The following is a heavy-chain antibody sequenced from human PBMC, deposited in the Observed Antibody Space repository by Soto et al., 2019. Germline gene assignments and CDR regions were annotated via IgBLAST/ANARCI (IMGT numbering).Heavy chain of an antibody. CDR3: AKDGAQKDGDGNWLDS. CDR2: ISWDGSST. V-gene: IGHV3-43*01. D-gene: IGHD7-27*01. Sequence: VQLVESGGDVVQPGGSLRLSCAASGFTFEAYTIQWVRQAPGKGLEWVSLISWDGSSTYYADSVKGRFTISRDNSKNSLYLQRNSLRTEDTALYYCAKDGAQKDGDGNWLDSWGQGTLVTVSS. CDR1: GFTFEAYT. J-gene: IGHJ5*01.